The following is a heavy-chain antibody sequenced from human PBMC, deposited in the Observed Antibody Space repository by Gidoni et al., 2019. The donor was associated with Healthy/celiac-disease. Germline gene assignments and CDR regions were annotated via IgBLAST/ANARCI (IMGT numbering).Heavy chain of an antibody. V-gene: IGHV4-38-2*02. J-gene: IGHJ6*02. Sequence: QVQLQESGPGLVKPSETLSLTCAVSGYSISSGYYWGWIRQPPGKGLEWIGSIYHSGSTYYNPSLKSRVTISVDTSKNQFSLKLSSVTAADTAVYYCARDGQGGAAAGTTPYYYYGMDVWGQGTTVTVSS. D-gene: IGHD6-13*01. CDR1: GYSISSGYY. CDR2: IYHSGST. CDR3: ARDGQGGAAAGTTPYYYYGMDV.